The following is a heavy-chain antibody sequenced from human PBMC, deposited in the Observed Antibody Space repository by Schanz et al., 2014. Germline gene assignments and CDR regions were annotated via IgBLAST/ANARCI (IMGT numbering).Heavy chain of an antibody. Sequence: QVQLQESGPGLVKPSQTLSLTCSVSGGSISSGAYYWGWIRQPPGKGPEWIGSISYSGNTYYTPSLKSRFTISLATSKNQFSLNLTSVTAADTAVYYCARPSSVVGITGWFDTWGQGTLVTVSS. J-gene: IGHJ5*02. V-gene: IGHV4-39*01. CDR1: GGSISSGAYY. CDR2: ISYSGNT. D-gene: IGHD3-22*01. CDR3: ARPSSVVGITGWFDT.